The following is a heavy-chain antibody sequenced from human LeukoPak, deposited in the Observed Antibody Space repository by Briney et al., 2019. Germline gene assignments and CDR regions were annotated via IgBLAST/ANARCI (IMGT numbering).Heavy chain of an antibody. CDR1: GFTFTKSA. CDR3: AADIGLGYSSCTRCADY. V-gene: IGHV1-58*01. J-gene: IGHJ4*01. D-gene: IGHD2-2*01. CDR2: IVVGSGNT. Sequence: SVKVSLKPAGFTFTKSAVQWMGQARGQRPEWIGWIVVGSGNTNYAQKFQERVTITRDMSTSTAYMELSSLRSEDTAVYYCAADIGLGYSSCTRCADYWGQGTLVTVSS.